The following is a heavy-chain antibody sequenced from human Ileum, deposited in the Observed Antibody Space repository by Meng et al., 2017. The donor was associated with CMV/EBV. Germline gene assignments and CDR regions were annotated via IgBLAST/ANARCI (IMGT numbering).Heavy chain of an antibody. D-gene: IGHD6-19*01. Sequence: GGSLRLSCSASGFTFSGYGMSWFRQAPGKGLEWVSAIRDSGANTYYAGSVTGRFTISRDNSHNTLYLQMHSLRAEDTAVYYCARALGLGAVMPNYDAFDLWGQGTVVTVSS. V-gene: IGHV3-23*01. CDR1: GFTFSGYG. CDR2: IRDSGANT. CDR3: ARALGLGAVMPNYDAFDL. J-gene: IGHJ3*01.